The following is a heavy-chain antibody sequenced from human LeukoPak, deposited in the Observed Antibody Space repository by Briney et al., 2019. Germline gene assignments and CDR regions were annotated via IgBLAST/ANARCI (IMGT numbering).Heavy chain of an antibody. CDR3: ARESHSSSWYYFDY. D-gene: IGHD6-13*01. J-gene: IGHJ4*02. Sequence: PSETLSLTCTISGSSISSYYWSWIRQPPGKGLEWIGYIYYSGSTNYNPSLKSRVTISVDTSKNQFSLKLSSVTAADTAVYYCARESHSSSWYYFDYWGQGTLVTVSS. CDR2: IYYSGST. V-gene: IGHV4-59*12. CDR1: GSSISSYY.